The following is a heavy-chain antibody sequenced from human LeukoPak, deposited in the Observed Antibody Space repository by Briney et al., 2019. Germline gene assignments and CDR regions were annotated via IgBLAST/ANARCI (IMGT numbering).Heavy chain of an antibody. Sequence: GRSLRLSCAASRFTFDDYAMHWVRQAPGKGLEWVSGISWNSGSIGYADSVKGRFTISRDNAKNSLYLQMNSLRGEDMALYYCAKDMTVGAARGMDVWGKGTMVTVSS. CDR3: AKDMTVGAARGMDV. D-gene: IGHD6-6*01. J-gene: IGHJ6*03. CDR1: RFTFDDYA. CDR2: ISWNSGSI. V-gene: IGHV3-9*03.